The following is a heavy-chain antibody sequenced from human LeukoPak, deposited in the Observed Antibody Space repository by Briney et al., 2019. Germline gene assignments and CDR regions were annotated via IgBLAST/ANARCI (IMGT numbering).Heavy chain of an antibody. V-gene: IGHV3-23*01. CDR3: AINKGDY. CDR1: GATFGISF. CDR2: ISGGVDNT. J-gene: IGHJ4*02. Sequence: GGSLRLSCEGSGATFGISFMSWVRQAPGKGLEWVSIISGGVDNTFYSDSVKGRFTISRDKSKNTLYLQMNSLRAEDTAVYYCAINKGDYWGQGTLVTVPS.